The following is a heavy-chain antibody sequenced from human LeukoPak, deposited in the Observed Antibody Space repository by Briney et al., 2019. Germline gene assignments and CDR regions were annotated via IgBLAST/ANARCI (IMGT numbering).Heavy chain of an antibody. V-gene: IGHV3-7*05. CDR1: GFSISSYW. J-gene: IGHJ4*02. D-gene: IGHD6-19*01. CDR2: IKKDGSET. CDR3: TGGAGWLTDY. Sequence: GGSLRLSCTASGFSISSYWMNWVRQAPGKGLEWVANIKKDGSETKYVDSLKGRFTISRDNAKNSVYLQMNSLRAEDTAVYYCTGGAGWLTDYWGQGTLVTVS.